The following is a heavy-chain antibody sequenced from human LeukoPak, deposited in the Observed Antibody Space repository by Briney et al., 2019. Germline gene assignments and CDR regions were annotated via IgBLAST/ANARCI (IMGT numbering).Heavy chain of an antibody. V-gene: IGHV4-31*03. J-gene: IGHJ4*02. Sequence: KASQTLSLTCTVSGGSISSGGYYWSWIRQHPGKGLEWIGYIYYSGSTYYNPSLKSRVTISLDTSKNQFSLKLSSVTAADTAVYYCARALRPITMVRGVIITSPFDYWGQGTLVTVSS. D-gene: IGHD3-10*01. CDR1: GGSISSGGYY. CDR3: ARALRPITMVRGVIITSPFDY. CDR2: IYYSGST.